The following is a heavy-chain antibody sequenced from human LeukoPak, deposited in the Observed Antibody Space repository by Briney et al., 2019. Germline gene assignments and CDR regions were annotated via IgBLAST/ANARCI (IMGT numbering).Heavy chain of an antibody. V-gene: IGHV3-11*01. CDR3: ARDANYYDSSGYPPSDY. CDR1: GFTFSDYY. Sequence: GGSLRLSCAASGFTFSDYYMSWIRQAPGKGLEWASYISSSGSTIYYADSVKGRFTISRDNAKNSLYLQMNSLRAEDTAVYYCARDANYYDSSGYPPSDYWGQGTLVTVSS. J-gene: IGHJ4*02. CDR2: ISSSGSTI. D-gene: IGHD3-22*01.